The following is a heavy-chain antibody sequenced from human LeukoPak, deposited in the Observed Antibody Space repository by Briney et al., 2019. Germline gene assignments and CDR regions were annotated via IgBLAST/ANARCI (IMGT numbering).Heavy chain of an antibody. CDR1: GYTFTNYG. CDR3: ARDKAVTTEVTQHFQH. V-gene: IGHV1-18*01. CDR2: ISAYNGYT. J-gene: IGHJ1*01. D-gene: IGHD4-23*01. Sequence: ASVKVSCKASGYTFTNYGFSQVRQAPGQGFEWMGRISAYNGYTDYAQKFQFRVTMTTDTPTSTAYMELRSLRSDDTAVYYCARDKAVTTEVTQHFQHWGQCTLVTVSS.